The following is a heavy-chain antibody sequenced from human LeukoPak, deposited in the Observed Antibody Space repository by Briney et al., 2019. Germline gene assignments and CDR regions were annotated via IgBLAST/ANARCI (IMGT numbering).Heavy chain of an antibody. CDR2: ISGSGGST. CDR1: GFTFSSYA. Sequence: PGGSLRLSCAASGFTFSSYAMSWVRQAPGKGLEWVSAISGSGGSTYYADSVKGRFTISRDNSKNTLYLQMNSLRAEDTAVYYCAKGKSGGSYSNLSATPWFDPWGQGTLVTVSS. V-gene: IGHV3-23*01. J-gene: IGHJ5*02. CDR3: AKGKSGGSYSNLSATPWFDP. D-gene: IGHD2-15*01.